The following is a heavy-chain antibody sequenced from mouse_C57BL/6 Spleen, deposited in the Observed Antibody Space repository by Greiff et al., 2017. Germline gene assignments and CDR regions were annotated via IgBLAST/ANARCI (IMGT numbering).Heavy chain of an antibody. Sequence: VQLQQSGPELVKPGASVKMSCKASGYTFTDYNMHWVKQSHGKSLEWIGYINPNNGGTSYNQKFKGKATLTVNKSSSTAYMELRSLTSEDSAVYYCAREAYGSCVGYYAMDYWGQGTSVTVSS. D-gene: IGHD1-1*02. CDR3: AREAYGSCVGYYAMDY. CDR1: GYTFTDYN. CDR2: INPNNGGT. J-gene: IGHJ4*01. V-gene: IGHV1-22*01.